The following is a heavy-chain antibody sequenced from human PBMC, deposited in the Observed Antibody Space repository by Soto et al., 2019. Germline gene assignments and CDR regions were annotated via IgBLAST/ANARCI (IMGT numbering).Heavy chain of an antibody. CDR3: VKDGSSGWPYFYDMDV. Sequence: GGSLRLSCAASGSTFSSYGMHWVRQAPGKGLEWVAVISYDGRNKYYADAVKGRFTISRDNSKNTLYLQMGSLRAEDTAVYYCVKDGSSGWPYFYDMDVWGQGTTVTVS. J-gene: IGHJ6*02. CDR1: GSTFSSYG. V-gene: IGHV3-30*18. CDR2: ISYDGRNK. D-gene: IGHD6-19*01.